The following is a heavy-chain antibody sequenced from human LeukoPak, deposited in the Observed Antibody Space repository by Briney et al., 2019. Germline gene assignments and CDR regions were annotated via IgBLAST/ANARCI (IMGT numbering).Heavy chain of an antibody. J-gene: IGHJ4*02. CDR1: GFTFSTYG. CDR3: ARDDPGDQYYFDY. V-gene: IGHV3-33*01. Sequence: GGSLRLSCAASGFTFSTYGVHWVRQSPGKGLEWMAIIWYDGSNKYYADSVKGRFTISRDNSKNTLYLQMNSLRAEDTAVYYCARDDPGDQYYFDYWGQGTLVTVSS. CDR2: IWYDGSNK. D-gene: IGHD3-10*01.